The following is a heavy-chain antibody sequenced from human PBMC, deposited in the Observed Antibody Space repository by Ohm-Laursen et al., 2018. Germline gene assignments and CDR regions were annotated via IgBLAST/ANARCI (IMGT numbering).Heavy chain of an antibody. CDR2: INPDGRST. Sequence: SLRLSCTASGFTFSTYCMHWVRQAPGKGLVWVSRINPDGRSTIYADSVKGRFTISRDESKNTLYLQMNSLRVEDTALYYCTQYVGRSRDGVEYWGQGTLVTVSS. J-gene: IGHJ4*02. V-gene: IGHV3-74*01. CDR3: TQYVGRSRDGVEY. CDR1: GFTFSTYC. D-gene: IGHD5-24*01.